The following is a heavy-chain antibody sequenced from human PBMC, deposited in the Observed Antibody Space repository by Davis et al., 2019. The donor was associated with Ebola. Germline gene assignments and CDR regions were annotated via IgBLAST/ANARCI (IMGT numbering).Heavy chain of an antibody. CDR3: ARDGDSSSSRDY. CDR2: ISSSSSYT. Sequence: GESLKISCAASGFTFSDYYMSWIRQAPGKGLEWVSYISSSSSYTNYADSVKGRFTISRDNAKNSLYLQMNSLRAEDTAVYYCARDGDSSSSRDYWGQGTLVTVSS. J-gene: IGHJ4*02. D-gene: IGHD6-6*01. CDR1: GFTFSDYY. V-gene: IGHV3-11*06.